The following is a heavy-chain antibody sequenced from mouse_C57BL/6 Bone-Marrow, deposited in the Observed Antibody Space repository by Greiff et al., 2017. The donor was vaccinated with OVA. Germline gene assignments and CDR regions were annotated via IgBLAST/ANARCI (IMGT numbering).Heavy chain of an antibody. V-gene: IGHV5-4*01. CDR1: GFTFSSYA. CDR3: ARDHYDYDTYFDV. D-gene: IGHD2-4*01. CDR2: ISDGGCYT. Sequence: EVKVEESGGGLVKPGGSLKLSCAASGFTFSSYAMSWVRQTPEKRLEWVATISDGGCYTYYPDNVKGRFTISRDNAKNNLYLQMSHLKSEDTAMYYCARDHYDYDTYFDVWGTGTTVTVSS. J-gene: IGHJ1*03.